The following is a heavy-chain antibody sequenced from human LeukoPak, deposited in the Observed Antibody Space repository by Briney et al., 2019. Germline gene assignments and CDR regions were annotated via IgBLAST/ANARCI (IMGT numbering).Heavy chain of an antibody. CDR2: IRSYNGKT. CDR1: GYTFTSYG. Sequence: ASVKVSCKASGYTFTSYGISWVRQAPGQGLEWMGWIRSYNGKTNYAQKIQGRVTITTDTFTSTAYMELRSMRPGDTHVYYCASTSAVGATVYYYYGMDVCGQGKTATVSS. J-gene: IGHJ6*02. V-gene: IGHV1-18*01. D-gene: IGHD1-26*01. CDR3: ASTSAVGATVYYYYGMDV.